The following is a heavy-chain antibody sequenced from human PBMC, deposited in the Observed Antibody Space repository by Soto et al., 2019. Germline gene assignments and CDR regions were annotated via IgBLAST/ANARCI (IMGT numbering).Heavy chain of an antibody. CDR2: IIDSGAST. D-gene: IGHD3-22*01. J-gene: IGHJ3*02. Sequence: PGGSLRLSCAASGFTFSSCAMGWVRQAPGKGLEWVSDIIDSGASTYYADSVKGRFTISRDNSKSTLYLQMNSLRAEDTAVYYCAKSYDSRPPDAFDIWGQGTMVTVSS. CDR3: AKSYDSRPPDAFDI. CDR1: GFTFSSCA. V-gene: IGHV3-23*01.